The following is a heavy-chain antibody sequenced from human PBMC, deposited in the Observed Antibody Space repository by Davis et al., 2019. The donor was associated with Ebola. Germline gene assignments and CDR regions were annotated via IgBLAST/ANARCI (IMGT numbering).Heavy chain of an antibody. J-gene: IGHJ4*02. V-gene: IGHV4-59*01. Sequence: GSLRLSCTVSGGSISTYYWSWIRQTPGKGLEWIGYVYYTGTTSYSPSLKSRVTISLDTSRNQFSLILTSVSAADTAIYYCARAGGQGGGTLRFWGQGTLVTVSS. CDR3: ARAGGQGGGTLRF. CDR1: GGSISTYY. D-gene: IGHD2-15*01. CDR2: VYYTGTT.